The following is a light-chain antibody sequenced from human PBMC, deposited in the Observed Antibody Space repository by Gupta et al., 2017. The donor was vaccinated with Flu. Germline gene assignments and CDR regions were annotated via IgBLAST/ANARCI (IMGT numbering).Light chain of an antibody. J-gene: IGKJ3*01. CDR2: AAS. CDR3: QQSYSTFT. CDR1: QSISSY. Sequence: DIQMTQSPPSLSASVGDRVTITCRASQSISSYLNWYQQKPGQAPKLLIYAASSLQSGVPSRFSGSGSEKDFTLTSSRRQHEDFANYYWQQSYSTFTFGHGTKVDIK. V-gene: IGKV1-39*01.